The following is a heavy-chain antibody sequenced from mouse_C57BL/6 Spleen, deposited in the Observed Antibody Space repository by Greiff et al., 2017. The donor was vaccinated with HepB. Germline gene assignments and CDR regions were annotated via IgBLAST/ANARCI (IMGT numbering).Heavy chain of an antibody. CDR2: IWTGGGT. J-gene: IGHJ2*01. CDR1: GFSLTSYA. D-gene: IGHD2-3*01. V-gene: IGHV2-9-1*01. Sequence: VKLVESGPGLVAPSQSLSITCTVSGFSLTSYAISWVRQPPGKGLEWLGVIWTGGGTNYNSALKSRLSISKDNSKSQVFLKMNSLQTDDTARYYCARNIIYDGYYPYYFDYWGQGTTLTVSS. CDR3: ARNIIYDGYYPYYFDY.